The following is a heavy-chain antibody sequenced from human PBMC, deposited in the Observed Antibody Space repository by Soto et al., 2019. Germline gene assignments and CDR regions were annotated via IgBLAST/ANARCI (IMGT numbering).Heavy chain of an antibody. CDR3: ARGTRALITSFFAY. D-gene: IGHD1-20*01. Sequence: LPESGPRLVKPSETLSLNCSVSGDAISNYYWSWIRQTPGRGLEWIGCVHESGSTHYNPSLKGRVIISLHTSKSQFSLSLRSATAADTATYYCARGTRALITSFFAYWGQGIPVAVSS. CDR2: VHESGST. J-gene: IGHJ4*02. CDR1: GDAISNYY. V-gene: IGHV4-59*03.